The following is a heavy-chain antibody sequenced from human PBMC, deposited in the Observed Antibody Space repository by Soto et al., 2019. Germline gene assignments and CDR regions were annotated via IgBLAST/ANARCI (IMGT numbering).Heavy chain of an antibody. CDR3: ARDSDYDYIWGSYRPDWFGP. V-gene: IGHV3-21*01. CDR1: GFTFSSYS. CDR2: ISSSSSYI. D-gene: IGHD3-16*02. Sequence: GGSLRLSCAASGFTFSSYSMNWVRQAPGKGLEWVSSISSSSSYIYYADSVKGRFTISRDNAKNSLYLQMNSLRAEDTAVYYCARDSDYDYIWGSYRPDWFGPWGQGTLVTVSS. J-gene: IGHJ5*02.